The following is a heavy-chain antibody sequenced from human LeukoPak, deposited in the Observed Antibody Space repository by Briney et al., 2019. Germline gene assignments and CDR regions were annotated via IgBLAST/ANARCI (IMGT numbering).Heavy chain of an antibody. CDR1: GYTFTGYF. CDR2: INPINGGT. CDR3: ARALSRMTTGYRNWYFDL. D-gene: IGHD3-9*01. J-gene: IGHJ2*01. Sequence: ASVKVSCKASGYTFTGYFMHWVRQAPGQGLEWMGWINPINGGTNYAQKFQGRVIMTRDTSISTAYMELSSLRSEDTAVYYCARALSRMTTGYRNWYFDLWGRGTLVTVSS. V-gene: IGHV1-2*02.